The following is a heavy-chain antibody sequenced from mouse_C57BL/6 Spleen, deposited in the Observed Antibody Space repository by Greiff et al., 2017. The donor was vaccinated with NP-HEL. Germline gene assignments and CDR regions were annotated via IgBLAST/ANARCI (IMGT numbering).Heavy chain of an antibody. CDR1: GFSFNTYA. CDR3: VRGNYDRYFDV. V-gene: IGHV10-1*01. D-gene: IGHD1-1*01. J-gene: IGHJ1*03. Sequence: EVQGVESGGGLVQPKGSLKLSCAASGFSFNTYAMNWVRQAPGKGLEWVARIRSKSNNYATYYADSVKDRFTISRDDSESMLYLQMNNLKTEDTAMYYCVRGNYDRYFDVWGTGTTVTVSS. CDR2: IRSKSNNYAT.